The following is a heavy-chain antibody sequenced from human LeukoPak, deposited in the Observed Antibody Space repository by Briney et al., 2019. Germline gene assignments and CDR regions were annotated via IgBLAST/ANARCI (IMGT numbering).Heavy chain of an antibody. Sequence: GGSLRLSCAASGFTFSTYDMHWVRQATGKGLEWVSAIDTAGDTYYPGSVKGRFSISRENAKNSLYLQMNSLRAGDTAVYYCARVAAGGKGFDYWGQGTLVIVSS. D-gene: IGHD6-13*01. CDR1: GFTFSTYD. J-gene: IGHJ4*02. CDR3: ARVAAGGKGFDY. CDR2: IDTAGDT. V-gene: IGHV3-13*01.